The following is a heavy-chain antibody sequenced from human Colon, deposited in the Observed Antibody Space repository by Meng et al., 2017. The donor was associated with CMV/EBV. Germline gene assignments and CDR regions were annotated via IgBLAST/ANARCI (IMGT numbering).Heavy chain of an antibody. CDR3: ARVPRPWLMREGGLDV. CDR1: GGTFRSYS. D-gene: IGHD6-19*01. CDR2: ISPALGIA. V-gene: IGHV1-69*02. Sequence: SVKVSCKASGGTFRSYSISWVRQAPGQRLEWMGRISPALGIASYAQKFPDRVTITADISTSTAYMELTTLTSDDTAVYYCARVPRPWLMREGGLDVWGQGTTVTVSS. J-gene: IGHJ6*02.